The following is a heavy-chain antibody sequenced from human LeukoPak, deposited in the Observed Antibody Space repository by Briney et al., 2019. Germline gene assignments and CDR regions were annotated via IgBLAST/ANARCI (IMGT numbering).Heavy chain of an antibody. CDR2: IRYDGSNK. CDR3: AKDPIAAAKGIYYYYMDV. CDR1: GFTFSSYG. D-gene: IGHD6-13*01. Sequence: GGSLRLSCAASGFTFSSYGMHWVRQAPGKGLEWVAFIRYDGSNKYYADSVKGRFTISRDNSKNTLYLQMNSLRAEDTAVYYCAKDPIAAAKGIYYYYMDVWGKGTTVTVSS. V-gene: IGHV3-30*02. J-gene: IGHJ6*03.